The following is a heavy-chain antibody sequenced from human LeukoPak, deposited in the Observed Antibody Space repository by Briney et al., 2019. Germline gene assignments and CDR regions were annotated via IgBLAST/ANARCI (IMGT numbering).Heavy chain of an antibody. Sequence: SVKVSCKASGGTFNSYANSWVRQAPGQGREGMGGIIPIFGRANYAQKFQGRVTITTDESTSTAYMELSSLRSEDTAVYYCARRFGYCSGGSCYSGHGAFDIWGQGTMVTVSS. J-gene: IGHJ3*02. CDR3: ARRFGYCSGGSCYSGHGAFDI. CDR1: GGTFNSYA. CDR2: IIPIFGRA. D-gene: IGHD2-15*01. V-gene: IGHV1-69*05.